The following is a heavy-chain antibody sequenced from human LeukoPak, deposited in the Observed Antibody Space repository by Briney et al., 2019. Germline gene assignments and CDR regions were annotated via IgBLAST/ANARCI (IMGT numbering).Heavy chain of an antibody. Sequence: SDTLSLTCALYGGPFSGYYWSWIRQPPGKGLEWIGEINHSGSTNYNPSLKSRVTIPVDKSKNQSSLTLNSVTTADTAVVYCSRGPPDYYVSRSAILCGDYWGQGTLVSVPS. CDR2: INHSGST. D-gene: IGHD3-22*01. CDR1: GGPFSGYY. J-gene: IGHJ4*02. CDR3: SRGPPDYYVSRSAILCGDY. V-gene: IGHV4-34*01.